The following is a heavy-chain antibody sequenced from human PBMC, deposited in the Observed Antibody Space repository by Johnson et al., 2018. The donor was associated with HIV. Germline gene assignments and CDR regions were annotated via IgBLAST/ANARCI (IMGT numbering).Heavy chain of an antibody. Sequence: QVQLVESGGGVVQPGTSLTLSCAASGFPFRDSAMHWVRQAPGRGMEWLAVIIFDGTNTSYADFVKGRFTISRDNAKNTLFLQMNSLRAEDTAVYYCAIVVIRGDAFDLWGQGTTVTVSS. D-gene: IGHD3-22*01. CDR1: GFPFRDSA. V-gene: IGHV3-30-3*01. J-gene: IGHJ3*01. CDR3: AIVVIRGDAFDL. CDR2: IIFDGTNT.